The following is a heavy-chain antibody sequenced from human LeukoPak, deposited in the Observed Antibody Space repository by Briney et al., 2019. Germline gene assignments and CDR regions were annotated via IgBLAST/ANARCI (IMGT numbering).Heavy chain of an antibody. CDR3: ARAEAATWFDP. CDR1: GFSISTAYY. Sequence: PSETLSLTCTVSGFSISTAYYWGWIRPPPGKGLEWIATIYHSGSTYYSPSLKSRVTISLDKSKNHFSLILRSVTAADTAVYYCARAEAATWFDPWGQGALVTVSS. CDR2: IYHSGST. D-gene: IGHD2-15*01. J-gene: IGHJ5*02. V-gene: IGHV4-38-2*02.